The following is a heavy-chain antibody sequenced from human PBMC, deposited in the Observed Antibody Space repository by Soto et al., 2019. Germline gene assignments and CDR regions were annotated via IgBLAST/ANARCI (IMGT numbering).Heavy chain of an antibody. D-gene: IGHD3-22*01. CDR1: GGTFSSYA. J-gene: IGHJ4*02. V-gene: IGHV1-69*01. CDR3: GRGYYDSSGYYEVGY. Sequence: QVQLVQSGAEVKKPGSSVKVSCKASGGTFSSYAISWVRQAPGQGLEWMGGIIPIFGTANYAQKCQGRVTITADESTSTAYMELSSLGSEDTAVYYCGRGYYDSSGYYEVGYWGQGTLVTVSS. CDR2: IIPIFGTA.